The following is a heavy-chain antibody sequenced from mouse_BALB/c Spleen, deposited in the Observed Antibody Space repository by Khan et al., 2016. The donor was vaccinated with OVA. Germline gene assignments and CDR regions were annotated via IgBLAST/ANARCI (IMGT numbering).Heavy chain of an antibody. Sequence: QVQLKQSGAELARPGASVKMSCKTSGYTFTSYTMHWIRQRPGQALEWIGHINPSNNYTNYNQNFKDKATLIVDKSSNTAYMQVSSLTSEDSAVHYCVREGAFHRADGLFAYWGQGTLVTVSA. J-gene: IGHJ3*01. CDR2: INPSNNYT. CDR1: GYTFTSYT. D-gene: IGHD1-2*01. CDR3: VREGAFHRADGLFAY. V-gene: IGHV1-4*01.